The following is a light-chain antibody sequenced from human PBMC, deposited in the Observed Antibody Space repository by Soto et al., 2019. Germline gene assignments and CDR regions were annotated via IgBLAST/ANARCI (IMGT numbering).Light chain of an antibody. CDR1: RDVGSD. Sequence: PSSVSGTGKEKSIITCRASRDVGSDVSWYQQKPGQAPKLLIYAASNLYTGVPSRFSGSRTGTQFTLTISSRQPADFASHYSRHDDGLLGPFAQRAKV. CDR3: RHDDGLLGP. J-gene: IGKJ1*01. CDR2: AAS. V-gene: IGKV1-6*01.